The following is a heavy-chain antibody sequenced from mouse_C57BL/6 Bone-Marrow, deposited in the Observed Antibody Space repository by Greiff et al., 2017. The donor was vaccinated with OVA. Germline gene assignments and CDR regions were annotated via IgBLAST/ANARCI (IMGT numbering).Heavy chain of an antibody. J-gene: IGHJ4*01. V-gene: IGHV5-4*01. CDR2: ISDGGSYT. D-gene: IGHD2-4*01. Sequence: EVMLVESGGGLVKPGGSLKLSCAASGFTFSSYAMSWVRQTPEKRLEWVATISDGGSYTYYPDNVKGRFTISRDNAKNNLYLQMSHLKSEDTAMYYCARDPGIDYDGHYDAMDYWGQGTSVTVSS. CDR1: GFTFSSYA. CDR3: ARDPGIDYDGHYDAMDY.